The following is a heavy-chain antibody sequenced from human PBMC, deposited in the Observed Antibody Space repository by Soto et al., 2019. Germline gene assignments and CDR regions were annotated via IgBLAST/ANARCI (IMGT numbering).Heavy chain of an antibody. V-gene: IGHV4-34*01. CDR1: GGSFSAYY. Sequence: QVQLQQWGAGLLKPSETLSLTCAVYGGSFSAYYWTWIRQPPGTGLEWIGEINHSGSTNYNPSLKSRVTISVDKSKNQFSLKLTSVTAADTAVYYCARDKITGLFDYWGQGTLVTVSS. CDR2: INHSGST. CDR3: ARDKITGLFDY. D-gene: IGHD2-8*02. J-gene: IGHJ4*02.